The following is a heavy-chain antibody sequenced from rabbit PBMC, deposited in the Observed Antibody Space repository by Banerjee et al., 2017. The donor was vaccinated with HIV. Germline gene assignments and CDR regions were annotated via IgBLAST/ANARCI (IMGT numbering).Heavy chain of an antibody. V-gene: IGHV1S45*01. CDR1: GIDFSTYWY. J-gene: IGHJ4*01. Sequence: QEQLEESGGGLVKPEGSLTLTCKASGIDFSTYWYICWVRQAPGKGLEWIACIYTGDGDTYFASWAKGRFAISITSSTTVTLQMTSLTAADTATYFCARYGGDYYYNLWGQGTLVTVS. D-gene: IGHD2-1*01. CDR2: IYTGDGDT. CDR3: ARYGGDYYYNL.